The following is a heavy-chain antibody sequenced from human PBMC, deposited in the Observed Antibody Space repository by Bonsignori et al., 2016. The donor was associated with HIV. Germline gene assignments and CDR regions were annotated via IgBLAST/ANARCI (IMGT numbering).Heavy chain of an antibody. CDR2: VIHSGST. V-gene: IGHV4-34*12. J-gene: IGHJ5*01. Sequence: RQAPGKGLEWIGEVIHSGSTNYNPSLKSRVTMSLDTSKSQFSLRLTSVTAADTAVYYCARRIPQWLISGGYWFDSWGQGSLVTVSS. D-gene: IGHD6-19*01. CDR3: ARRIPQWLISGGYWFDS.